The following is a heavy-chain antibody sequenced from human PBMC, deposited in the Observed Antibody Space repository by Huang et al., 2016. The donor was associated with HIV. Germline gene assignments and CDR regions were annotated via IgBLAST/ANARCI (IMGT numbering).Heavy chain of an antibody. D-gene: IGHD1-26*01. CDR1: GFTFRDYS. CDR3: ARDYSGSYFGLNYYYGMDV. J-gene: IGHJ6*02. CDR2: IVGRHSHK. V-gene: IGHV3-21*01. Sequence: EVQLVESGGGLVKPGGSLRLSCAASGFTFRDYSMNWVRQAHVKGLGWVSSIVGRHSHKYYADSVKGRFTISRDNAKKSLYLQMNSLRVEDTAVYYCARDYSGSYFGLNYYYGMDVWVQGTTVTVSS.